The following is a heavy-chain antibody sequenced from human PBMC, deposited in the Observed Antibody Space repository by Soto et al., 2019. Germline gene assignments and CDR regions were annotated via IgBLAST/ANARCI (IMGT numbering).Heavy chain of an antibody. Sequence: LSLTCAVYGGSFSGYYWSWIRQPPGKGLEWIGEINHSGSTNYNPSLKSRVTISVDTSKNQFSLKLSSVTAADTAVYYCARLRWYYYGSGSYYNVYYYYGMDVWGQGTTVTVSS. CDR2: INHSGST. V-gene: IGHV4-34*01. CDR1: GGSFSGYY. D-gene: IGHD3-10*01. J-gene: IGHJ6*02. CDR3: ARLRWYYYGSGSYYNVYYYYGMDV.